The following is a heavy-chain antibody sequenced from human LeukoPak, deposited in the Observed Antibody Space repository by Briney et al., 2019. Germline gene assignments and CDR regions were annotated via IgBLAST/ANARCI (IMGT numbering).Heavy chain of an antibody. CDR1: GGSFSGYY. D-gene: IGHD2-2*01. CDR3: ARVSGSLYCSSTSCYPHFDY. J-gene: IGHJ4*02. CDR2: INHSGST. V-gene: IGHV4-34*01. Sequence: PSETLSLTCAVYGGSFSGYYWSWIRQPPGKGLEWIGEINHSGSTNYNPSLKSRFTISVDTSKNQFSLKLSSVTAADTAVYYCARVSGSLYCSSTSCYPHFDYWGQGTLVTVSS.